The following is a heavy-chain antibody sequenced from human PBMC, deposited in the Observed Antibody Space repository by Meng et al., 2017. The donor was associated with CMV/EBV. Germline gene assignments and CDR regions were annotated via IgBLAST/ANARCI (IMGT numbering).Heavy chain of an antibody. CDR3: ARHGDTAMVVGIDY. CDR2: IYTSGST. J-gene: IGHJ4*02. CDR1: GGSIISYY. Sequence: QGHRKGSGQGLWRPSGTLSLTCTVSGGSIISYYWSWIRQPAGKGLEWIGRIYTSGSTNYNPSLKSRVTMSVDTSKNQFSLKLSSVTAADTAVYYCARHGDTAMVVGIDYWGQGALVTVSS. D-gene: IGHD5-18*01. V-gene: IGHV4-4*07.